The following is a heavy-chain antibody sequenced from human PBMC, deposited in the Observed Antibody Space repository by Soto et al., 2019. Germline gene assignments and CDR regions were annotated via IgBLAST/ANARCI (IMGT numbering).Heavy chain of an antibody. CDR1: GSTFSGSA. J-gene: IGHJ4*02. CDR2: IRSKANSYAT. V-gene: IGHV3-73*01. CDR3: TRSLATMIVKLQEYYFDY. D-gene: IGHD3-22*01. Sequence: TGGSLRLSCAASGSTFSGSAMHWVRQASGKGLEWVGRIRSKANSYATAYAASVKGRFTISRDDSKNTAYLQMNSLKTEDTAVYYCTRSLATMIVKLQEYYFDYWGQGTLVTVSS.